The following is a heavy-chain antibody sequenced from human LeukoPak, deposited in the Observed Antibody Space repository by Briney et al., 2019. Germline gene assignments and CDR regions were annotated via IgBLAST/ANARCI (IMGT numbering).Heavy chain of an antibody. CDR1: GGSFSGYY. V-gene: IGHV4-34*01. CDR3: ATFGALGPDY. Sequence: SETLSLTCAVYGGSFSGYYWSWIRQPPGKGLEWIGEINHSGSTNYNPSLKSRVTISVDTSKNQFSLKLSSVTAADTAVYYCATFGALGPDYWGQGTLVTVSS. D-gene: IGHD3-16*01. CDR2: INHSGST. J-gene: IGHJ4*02.